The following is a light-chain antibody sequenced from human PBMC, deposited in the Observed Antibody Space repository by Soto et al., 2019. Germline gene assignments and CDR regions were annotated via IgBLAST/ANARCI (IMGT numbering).Light chain of an antibody. V-gene: IGLV1-40*01. J-gene: IGLJ1*01. CDR3: QSYDASLRDYV. CDR2: GNT. Sequence: VLTQPPSVSGAPGQRVTISCTGSSSNIGAYYDVHWYQQLPGTVPKLLIFGNTNRPSGVPDRFSGSKSGTSASLAITGLQAEDEADYYCQSYDASLRDYVFGTGTKVTVL. CDR1: SSNIGAYYD.